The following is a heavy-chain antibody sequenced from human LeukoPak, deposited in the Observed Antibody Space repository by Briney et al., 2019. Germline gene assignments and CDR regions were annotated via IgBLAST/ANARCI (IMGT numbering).Heavy chain of an antibody. V-gene: IGHV1-2*02. CDR2: INPNSGGT. J-gene: IGHJ4*02. Sequence: GASVMVSCKASGYTFTGYYMHWVRQAHGQGLEWMGWINPNSGGTNYAQKFQGRVTMTRDTSISTAYMELSRLRSDDTAVYYCARARMYYDILPDYWGQGTLVTVSS. CDR1: GYTFTGYY. D-gene: IGHD3-9*01. CDR3: ARARMYYDILPDY.